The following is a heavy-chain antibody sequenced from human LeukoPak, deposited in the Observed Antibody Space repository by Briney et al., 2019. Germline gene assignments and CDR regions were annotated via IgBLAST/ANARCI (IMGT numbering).Heavy chain of an antibody. CDR1: GFTFDDYG. Sequence: PGGSLRLSCAASGFTFDDYGMSWVRQAPGKGLECVSGINWNGGSTGYADSVKGRFTISRDNAKNSLYLQMNSLRAEDTALYYCARCLWWSRTGGAFDIWGQGTMVTVSS. CDR3: ARCLWWSRTGGAFDI. J-gene: IGHJ3*02. D-gene: IGHD2-21*01. CDR2: INWNGGST. V-gene: IGHV3-20*04.